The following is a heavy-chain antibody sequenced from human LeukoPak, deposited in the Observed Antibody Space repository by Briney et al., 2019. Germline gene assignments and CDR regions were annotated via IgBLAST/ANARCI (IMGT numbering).Heavy chain of an antibody. V-gene: IGHV3-53*05. D-gene: IGHD4-17*01. Sequence: GGSLRLSCAASGFTVSSNYMSWVRQAPGKGLEWVSVIYSGGSTYYADSVKGRFTISRDNSKNTLYLQMNSLRAEDTAVYYCARNQPDDYGDYDGWFDPWGQGTLVTVSS. CDR3: ARNQPDDYGDYDGWFDP. CDR1: GFTVSSNY. J-gene: IGHJ5*02. CDR2: IYSGGST.